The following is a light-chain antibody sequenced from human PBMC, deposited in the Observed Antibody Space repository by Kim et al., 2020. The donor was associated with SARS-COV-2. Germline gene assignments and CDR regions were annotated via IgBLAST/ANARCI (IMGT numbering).Light chain of an antibody. CDR3: QAWDSKTNHV. CDR2: HDN. Sequence: VSPGQTATITCSGDNLEEKYSSWYQRKPGQSPVLVIYHDNKRPSGIPERFSGSNSGNTATLTISGTQALDEADYYCQAWDSKTNHVFGTGTKVTVL. CDR1: NLEEKY. V-gene: IGLV3-1*01. J-gene: IGLJ1*01.